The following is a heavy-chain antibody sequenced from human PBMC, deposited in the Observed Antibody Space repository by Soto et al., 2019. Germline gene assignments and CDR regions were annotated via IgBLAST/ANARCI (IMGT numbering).Heavy chain of an antibody. CDR2: ISSSSSYI. V-gene: IGHV3-21*01. Sequence: PGGSLRLSCAASGFNFSSYSMNWVRQAPGKGLEWVSSISSSSSYIYYADSVKGRFTISRDNAKNSLYLQMNSLRAEDTAVYYCARNHGYDFWSGYQYDAFDIWGQGTMVTVSS. CDR1: GFNFSSYS. J-gene: IGHJ3*02. D-gene: IGHD3-3*01. CDR3: ARNHGYDFWSGYQYDAFDI.